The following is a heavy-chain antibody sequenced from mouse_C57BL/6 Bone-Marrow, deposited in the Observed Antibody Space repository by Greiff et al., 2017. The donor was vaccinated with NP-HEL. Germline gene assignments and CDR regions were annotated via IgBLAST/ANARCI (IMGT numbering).Heavy chain of an antibody. CDR3: TKYGSSPYYFDD. D-gene: IGHD1-1*01. V-gene: IGHV1-5*01. Sequence: EVQLQQSGTVLARPGASVKMSCKTSGYTFTSYWMHWVKQRPGQGLEWIGAIYPGNSDTSYNQKFKGKAKLTAVTAASTAYMELSSLTNEDSAVYSVTKYGSSPYYFDDWGQGTTLTVSS. CDR1: GYTFTSYW. J-gene: IGHJ2*01. CDR2: IYPGNSDT.